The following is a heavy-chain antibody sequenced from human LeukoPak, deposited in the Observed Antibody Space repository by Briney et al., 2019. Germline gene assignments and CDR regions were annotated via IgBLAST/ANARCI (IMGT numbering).Heavy chain of an antibody. CDR3: ARGDEYSSSYFDY. D-gene: IGHD6-6*01. V-gene: IGHV4-39*07. CDR2: IHYSGST. CDR1: GDSISSSTYY. Sequence: SETLSLTCTVSGDSISSSTYYWGWFRQPPGEGLEWIGTIHYSGSTYYKSSLKSRVTTSVDTSKNQFSLKLGSVTAADTAVYYCARGDEYSSSYFDYWGQGTLVTVSS. J-gene: IGHJ4*02.